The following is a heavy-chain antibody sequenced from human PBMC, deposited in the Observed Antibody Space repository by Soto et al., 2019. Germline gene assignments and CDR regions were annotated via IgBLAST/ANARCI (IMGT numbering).Heavy chain of an antibody. CDR1: GGTFSSYA. CDR2: INPSGGST. V-gene: IGHV1-46*01. CDR3: ARDPGSGSYYYYGMDV. Sequence: ASVKVSCKASGGTFSSYAISWVRQAPGQGLEWMGIINPSGGSTSYAQKFQGRVTMTRDTSTSTVYMELSSLRSEDTAAYYCARDPGSGSYYYYGMDVWGQGTTVTVSS. D-gene: IGHD1-26*01. J-gene: IGHJ6*02.